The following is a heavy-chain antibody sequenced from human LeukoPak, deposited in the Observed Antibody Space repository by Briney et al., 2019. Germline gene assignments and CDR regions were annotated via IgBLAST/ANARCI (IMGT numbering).Heavy chain of an antibody. CDR2: ISSSGDDI. CDR3: AKDNAESSIAAANWFDP. D-gene: IGHD6-13*01. J-gene: IGHJ5*02. CDR1: GFSLSDYY. V-gene: IGHV3-11*04. Sequence: GGSLRLSCAASGFSLSDYYISWIRQAPGKGLQWISYISSSGDDIHYADSVKGRFTISRDNSKNTLYLQMNSLRAEDTAVYYCAKDNAESSIAAANWFDPWGQGTLVTVSS.